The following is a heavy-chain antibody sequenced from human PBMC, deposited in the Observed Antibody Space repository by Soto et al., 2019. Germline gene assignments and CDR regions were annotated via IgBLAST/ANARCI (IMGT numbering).Heavy chain of an antibody. Sequence: SETLSLTCTVSGGSISSYYWSWIRQPPGKGLEWIGYIYYSGSTNYNPSLKSRVTISLDTSKNQFSLKLSSVTAADTAVYYCARLLKTYYYDSSGYEANYYYGMDVWGQGTTVTVSS. CDR2: IYYSGST. V-gene: IGHV4-59*01. J-gene: IGHJ6*02. CDR1: GGSISSYY. D-gene: IGHD3-22*01. CDR3: ARLLKTYYYDSSGYEANYYYGMDV.